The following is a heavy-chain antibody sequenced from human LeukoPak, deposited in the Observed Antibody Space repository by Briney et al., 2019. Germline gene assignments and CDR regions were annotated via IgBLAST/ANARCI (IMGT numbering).Heavy chain of an antibody. CDR1: GFTFSSYG. D-gene: IGHD3-16*02. CDR3: AKEGITFGGVIAIYYFDY. Sequence: GGSLRLSCAASGFTFSSYGMHWVRQAPGKGLEWVAVISYDGSNKYYADSVKGRFTISRDNSKSTLYLQMNSLRAEDTAVYYCAKEGITFGGVIAIYYFDYWGQGTLVTVSS. J-gene: IGHJ4*02. CDR2: ISYDGSNK. V-gene: IGHV3-30*18.